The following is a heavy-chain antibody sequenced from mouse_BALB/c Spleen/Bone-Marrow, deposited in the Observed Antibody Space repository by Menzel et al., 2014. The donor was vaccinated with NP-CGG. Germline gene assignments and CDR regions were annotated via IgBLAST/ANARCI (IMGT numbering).Heavy chain of an antibody. V-gene: IGHV1-61*01. CDR2: IDPYDSET. CDR1: GYTFTSYW. CDR3: ARGRDCDVFSY. Sequence: QVQLKESGAELVRPGASVKLSCKASGYTFTSYWMNWVKQRPGQGLEWIGRIDPYDSETHYNQKFKDKAILTVDKSSSTAYLQLSSLTSEDSAVYYCARGRDCDVFSYWGQGTLVTVSA. J-gene: IGHJ3*01.